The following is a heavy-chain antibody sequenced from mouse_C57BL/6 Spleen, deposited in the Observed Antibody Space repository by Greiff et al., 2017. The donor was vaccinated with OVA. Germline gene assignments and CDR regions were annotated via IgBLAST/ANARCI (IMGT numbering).Heavy chain of an antibody. J-gene: IGHJ4*01. V-gene: IGHV1-81*01. D-gene: IGHD4-1*01. CDR1: GYTFTSYG. Sequence: VQLQQSGAELARPGASVKLSCKASGYTFTSYGISWVKQRTGQGLEWIGEIYPRSGNTYYNEKFKGKATMTADKSSSTAYMELRSLTAEDSAVYFCARERETGTGAMDYWGQGTSVTVSS. CDR3: ARERETGTGAMDY. CDR2: IYPRSGNT.